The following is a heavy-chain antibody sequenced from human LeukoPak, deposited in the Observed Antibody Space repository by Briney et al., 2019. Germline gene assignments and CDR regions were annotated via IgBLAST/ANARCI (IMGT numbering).Heavy chain of an antibody. D-gene: IGHD4-17*01. CDR1: GFTFSSYA. CDR2: ISGSGGST. J-gene: IGHJ2*01. CDR3: AKVEVLTVTPWYFDL. V-gene: IGHV3-23*01. Sequence: GGSLRLSCAASGFTFSSYAMSWVRQAPGEGLEWVSAISGSGGSTYYADSVKGRFTISRDNSKNTLYLQMNSLRAEDMAVYYCAKVEVLTVTPWYFDLWGRGTLVTVSS.